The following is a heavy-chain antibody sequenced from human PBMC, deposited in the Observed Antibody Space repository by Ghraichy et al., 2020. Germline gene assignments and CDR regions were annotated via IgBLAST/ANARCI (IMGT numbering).Heavy chain of an antibody. CDR3: ARMREDDDDSVFSGPLDS. D-gene: IGHD3-22*01. J-gene: IGHJ4*02. CDR2: ISTSGRTI. V-gene: IGHV3-48*03. CDR1: GFTFSTYG. Sequence: AGSLRLSCAASGFTFSTYGVNWVRQAPGKGLEWLSYISTSGRTIYYSDSVKGRFTISRDNAKNSLYLQMNSLRAEDTAVYYCARMREDDDDSVFSGPLDSWGQGTLVTVSS.